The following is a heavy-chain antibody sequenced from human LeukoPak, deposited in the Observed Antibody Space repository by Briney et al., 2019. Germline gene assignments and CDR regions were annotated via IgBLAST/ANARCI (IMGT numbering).Heavy chain of an antibody. CDR2: ISSNGGRT. CDR3: ARDGTRYDFWSGYGYFQH. V-gene: IGHV3-64*04. D-gene: IGHD3-3*01. Sequence: GGSLRLSCSVSGFIFSSYAIHWVRQAPGKGLEYVSAISSNGGRTYYADPVKGRFTISRDNSKNTLYLQMNSLRAEDTAVYYCARDGTRYDFWSGYGYFQHWGQGTLVTVSS. CDR1: GFIFSSYA. J-gene: IGHJ1*01.